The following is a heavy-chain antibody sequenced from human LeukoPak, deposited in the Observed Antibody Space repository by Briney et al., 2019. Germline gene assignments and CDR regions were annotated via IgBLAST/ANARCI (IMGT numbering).Heavy chain of an antibody. CDR3: ARGYYDSSGYVENYYFDY. CDR2: IYYSGST. Sequence: SETLSLTCTVSGGSISSYYWSWIRQPPGKGLDWIGYIYYSGSTNYNPSLKSRVTISVDTSKNQFSLKLSSVTAADTAVYYCARGYYDSSGYVENYYFDYWGQGTLVTVSS. CDR1: GGSISSYY. D-gene: IGHD3-22*01. V-gene: IGHV4-59*12. J-gene: IGHJ4*02.